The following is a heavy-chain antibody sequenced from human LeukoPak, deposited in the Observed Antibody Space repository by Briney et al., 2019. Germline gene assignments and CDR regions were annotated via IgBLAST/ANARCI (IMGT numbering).Heavy chain of an antibody. V-gene: IGHV1-3*01. J-gene: IGHJ4*02. Sequence: ASVKVSCKASGYTFSYYAIHWVHQAPGQRLEWMGWINAGNGNTKNSQKFQGRVTITRDTSASTAYMELSSLRSEDTAVYYCARDPSTGVVPDGKFSSDYYFDYWGRGTLVTVSS. D-gene: IGHD2-2*01. CDR2: INAGNGNT. CDR1: GYTFSYYA. CDR3: ARDPSTGVVPDGKFSSDYYFDY.